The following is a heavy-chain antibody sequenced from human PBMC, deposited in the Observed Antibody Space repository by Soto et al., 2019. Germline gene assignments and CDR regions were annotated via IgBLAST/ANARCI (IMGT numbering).Heavy chain of an antibody. J-gene: IGHJ4*02. D-gene: IGHD3-9*01. V-gene: IGHV4-59*11. CDR2: IYYNGNT. Sequence: ETLSLTCTLSGGAINDHYWSFIRQPPGKGLEWIGYIYYNGNTNYNPSLESRVTISVDRSRNQFSLRLTSLTAADTAVYYCARVRTGYFDYWGRGALVPVSS. CDR3: ARVRTGYFDY. CDR1: GGAINDHY.